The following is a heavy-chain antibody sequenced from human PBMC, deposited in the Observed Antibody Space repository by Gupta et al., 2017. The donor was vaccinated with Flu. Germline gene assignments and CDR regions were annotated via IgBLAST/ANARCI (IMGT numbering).Heavy chain of an antibody. CDR2: IGGSFG. CDR1: GFIVGSCP. D-gene: IGHD6-19*01. J-gene: IGHJ5*02. CDR3: VRQRAIGWHDIGA. Sequence: EVNLSESGGGLVQPGGSLRLSCAASGFIVGSCPRGGVRKGQGKGLECVARIGGSFGSYADSVRGRFTIARDNSADTLYLQSDSLRADDTAVYYCVRQRAIGWHDIGAWGQGTLLTVSS. V-gene: IGHV3-23*01.